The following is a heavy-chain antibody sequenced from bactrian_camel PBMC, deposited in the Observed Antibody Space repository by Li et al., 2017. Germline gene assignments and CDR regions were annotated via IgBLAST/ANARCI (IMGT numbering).Heavy chain of an antibody. CDR3: ARDVYDFGREYDY. D-gene: IGHD1*01. CDR1: GYTYSSHC. Sequence: HVQLVESGGGSVESGGSLRLSRAASGYTYSSHCMAWFRQAAEEEREGVATIYLPYASTNYADSVKGRFTISRDDAKNALYLQLNSLKTEDTAMYYCARDVYDFGREYDYWGQGTQVTVS. CDR2: IYLPYAST. J-gene: IGHJ4*01. V-gene: IGHV3S1*01.